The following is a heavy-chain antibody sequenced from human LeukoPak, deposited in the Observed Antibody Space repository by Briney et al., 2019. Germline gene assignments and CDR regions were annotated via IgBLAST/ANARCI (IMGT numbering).Heavy chain of an antibody. Sequence: GGSLRLSCAASGFTFSSYGMHWVRQSPGKGLEWVGVISYDGSNKYYADSVKGRFTISRDNSKTTLYLQTNSLRAEDTAVYYCEKGHAFDIWGQGKLVTVSS. J-gene: IGHJ3*02. CDR1: GFTFSSYG. CDR3: EKGHAFDI. CDR2: ISYDGSNK. V-gene: IGHV3-30*18.